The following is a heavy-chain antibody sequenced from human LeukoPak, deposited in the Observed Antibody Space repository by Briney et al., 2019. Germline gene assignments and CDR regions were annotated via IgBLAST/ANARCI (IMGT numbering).Heavy chain of an antibody. V-gene: IGHV3-7*01. J-gene: IGHJ4*02. Sequence: GGSLRLSCAASGFTFSSDAMSWVRQAPGKGLERVANINEDGSETWYVDSVRGRFTISRDNARNSLYLQMSSLGDDDTAVYYCTRDRGWQQFDYWGQGTLVTVSS. CDR2: INEDGSET. D-gene: IGHD5-24*01. CDR3: TRDRGWQQFDY. CDR1: GFTFSSDA.